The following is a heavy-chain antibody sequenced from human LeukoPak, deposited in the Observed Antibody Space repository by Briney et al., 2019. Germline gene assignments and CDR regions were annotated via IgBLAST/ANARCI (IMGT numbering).Heavy chain of an antibody. V-gene: IGHV4-34*01. Sequence: SETLSLTCAVYGGSFSGYYWSWIRQPPGKGLEWIGEINHSGSTNYNPSPKSRVTISVDTSKNQFSLKLSSVTAADTAVYYCARDPAEQQLVNDYWGQGTLVTVSS. CDR3: ARDPAEQQLVNDY. J-gene: IGHJ4*02. CDR2: INHSGST. CDR1: GGSFSGYY. D-gene: IGHD6-13*01.